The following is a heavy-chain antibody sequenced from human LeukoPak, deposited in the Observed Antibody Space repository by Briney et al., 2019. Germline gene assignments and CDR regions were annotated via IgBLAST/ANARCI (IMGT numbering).Heavy chain of an antibody. Sequence: GESLKISCQGSGYTFTTYWIGWVRQMPGTGLEWMGVIYPGASETSYSPSFQGQVTISADKSISTAYLQWSSLKASDTAIYYCARLWRDCDSSNCYGTYWFDPWGQGTLVTVSS. J-gene: IGHJ5*02. D-gene: IGHD2-2*01. CDR3: ARLWRDCDSSNCYGTYWFDP. CDR2: IYPGASET. CDR1: GYTFTTYW. V-gene: IGHV5-51*01.